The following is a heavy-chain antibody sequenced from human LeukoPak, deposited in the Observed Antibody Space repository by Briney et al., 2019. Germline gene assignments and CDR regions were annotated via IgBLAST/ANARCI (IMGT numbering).Heavy chain of an antibody. CDR3: ARDRHCSSTSCYSFYYMDV. D-gene: IGHD2-2*02. V-gene: IGHV1-18*01. CDR1: GYTFTSYG. CDR2: ISAYNGNT. J-gene: IGHJ6*03. Sequence: ASVKVSCKASGYTFTSYGISWVRRAPGQGLEWMGWISAYNGNTNYAQKLQGRVTMTTDTSTSTAYMELRSLGSDDTAVYYCARDRHCSSTSCYSFYYMDVWGKGTTVTVSS.